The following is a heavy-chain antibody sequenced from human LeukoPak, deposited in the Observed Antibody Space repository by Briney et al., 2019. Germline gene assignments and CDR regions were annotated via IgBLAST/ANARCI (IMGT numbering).Heavy chain of an antibody. Sequence: PGGSLRLSCAASGFTFSSYSMNWVRQAPGKGLEWVSYISSSSSTIYYADSVKGRFTISRDNARNSLYPQMNSLRAEDTAVYYCARDDHYYYYYMDVWGKGTTVTVSS. V-gene: IGHV3-48*01. J-gene: IGHJ6*03. CDR2: ISSSSSTI. CDR3: ARDDHYYYYYMDV. CDR1: GFTFSSYS.